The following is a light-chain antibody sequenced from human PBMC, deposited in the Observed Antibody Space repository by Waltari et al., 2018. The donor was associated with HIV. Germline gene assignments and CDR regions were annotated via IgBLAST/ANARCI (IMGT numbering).Light chain of an antibody. J-gene: IGLJ3*02. Sequence: QSALPQPRSVSGSPGQSVTISCTGTNSDVGAYNYVSWYQQYPGKAPRLIVHDVTQRPSGVPDRFSGSKSGNTASLTISGLQAEDEADYYCCSYAGSYTWVFGEGTKLTVL. CDR2: DVT. CDR3: CSYAGSYTWV. CDR1: NSDVGAYNY. V-gene: IGLV2-11*01.